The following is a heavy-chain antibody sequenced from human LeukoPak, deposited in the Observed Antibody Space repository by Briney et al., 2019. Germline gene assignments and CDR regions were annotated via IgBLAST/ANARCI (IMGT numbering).Heavy chain of an antibody. V-gene: IGHV1-18*01. Sequence: ASVTVSCKASGYTFTSYGISWVRQAPGQGLEWMGWISAYNGNTNHAQKLQGRVTMTTDTSTSTAYMELRSLRSDDTAVYYCARGSYGSGRALGRDFNYYMDVWGKGTTVTVSS. J-gene: IGHJ6*03. CDR3: ARGSYGSGRALGRDFNYYMDV. CDR1: GYTFTSYG. CDR2: ISAYNGNT. D-gene: IGHD3-10*01.